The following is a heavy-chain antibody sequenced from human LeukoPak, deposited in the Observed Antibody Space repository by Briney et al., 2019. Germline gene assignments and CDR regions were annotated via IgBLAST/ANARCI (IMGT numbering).Heavy chain of an antibody. V-gene: IGHV3-33*01. Sequence: GGSLRLSCAASGFTFSSYGMHWVRQAPGKGLEWVAVIWYDGSNKYYADSVKGRFTISRDNSKNTLYLQMNSLRADDTAVYYCARDFGFSPSSGYSFDYGGQGTLVTVSS. CDR3: ARDFGFSPSSGYSFDY. J-gene: IGHJ4*02. CDR2: IWYDGSNK. D-gene: IGHD3-22*01. CDR1: GFTFSSYG.